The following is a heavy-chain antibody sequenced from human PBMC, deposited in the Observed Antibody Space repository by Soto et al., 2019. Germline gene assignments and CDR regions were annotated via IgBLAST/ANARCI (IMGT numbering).Heavy chain of an antibody. CDR3: ARGSAYIERWRTFDL. CDR1: GYSISSGSY. V-gene: IGHV4-38-2*02. CDR2: TYYKGDT. Sequence: SETLSLTCTVSGYSISSGSYWAWIRQPPGKGPEWIGYTYYKGDTKYNPALRSRVTMSEDTSKNQFSLRLSSVTAADTAVYFCARGSAYIERWRTFDLWCRRILVTVSS. D-gene: IGHD1-1*01. J-gene: IGHJ4*02.